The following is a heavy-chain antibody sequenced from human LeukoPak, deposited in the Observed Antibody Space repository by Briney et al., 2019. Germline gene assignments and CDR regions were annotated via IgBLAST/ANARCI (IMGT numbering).Heavy chain of an antibody. CDR1: GGSISNYF. V-gene: IGHV4-59*12. CDR2: IYYSDST. J-gene: IGHJ4*02. D-gene: IGHD1-26*01. Sequence: PSETLSLTCTVSGGSISNYFWSWIRQPPGKGLECIGYIYYSDSTNYNPSLKSRVTVSVDTSKNQFSLKLSSVTAADTAVYYCARKLGRGYYFDYWGQGTLVTVSS. CDR3: ARKLGRGYYFDY.